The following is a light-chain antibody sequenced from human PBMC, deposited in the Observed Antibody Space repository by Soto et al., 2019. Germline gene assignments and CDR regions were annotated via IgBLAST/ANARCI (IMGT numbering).Light chain of an antibody. V-gene: IGKV3-15*01. CDR3: QQYNNWPFS. J-gene: IGKJ5*01. Sequence: EITMTQFPGILSASPGEGVTLSCRAAQDVTTNFAWYQQKRGQAPRLLIYDISSRATGVPARFSGSGSGTESTLSISGLQSEDFAVYFCQQYNNWPFSFGQGTRLEIK. CDR2: DIS. CDR1: QDVTTN.